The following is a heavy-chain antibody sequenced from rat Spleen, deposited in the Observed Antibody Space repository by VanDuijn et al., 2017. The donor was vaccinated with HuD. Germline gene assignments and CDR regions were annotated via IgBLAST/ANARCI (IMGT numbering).Heavy chain of an antibody. D-gene: IGHD1-11*01. CDR1: GFTFSDYY. CDR2: ISYEGSST. Sequence: EVQLVESGGGLVQPGRSLKVSCVASGFTFSDYYMAWVRQAPKKGLEWVASISYEGSSTYYGDSVQGRFTISRDNAKSTLYLQMNSLRSEDAATYYCARQGYGGCTDWFAYWGQGTLVTVSS. J-gene: IGHJ3*01. V-gene: IGHV5-22*01. CDR3: ARQGYGGCTDWFAY.